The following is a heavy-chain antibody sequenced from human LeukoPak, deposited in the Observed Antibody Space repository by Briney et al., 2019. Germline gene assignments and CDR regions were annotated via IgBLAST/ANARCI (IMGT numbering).Heavy chain of an antibody. CDR3: TSLVGSPTY. Sequence: PGGSLRLSCAGSGFNFQYAWMTWVRQAPGKGPEWVGRIKSKRDGETTDYTTLVKSRFSISRDDSKNTVYLQMKSLRTEDTAVYYCTSLVGSPTYWGQGTLVAVSS. CDR2: IKSKRDGETT. J-gene: IGHJ4*02. V-gene: IGHV3-15*01. CDR1: GFNFQYAW. D-gene: IGHD4-23*01.